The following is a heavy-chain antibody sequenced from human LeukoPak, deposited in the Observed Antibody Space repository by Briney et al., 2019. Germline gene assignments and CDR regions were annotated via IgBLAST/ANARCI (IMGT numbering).Heavy chain of an antibody. Sequence: SETLSLTCAVYGGSFSGYYWGWIRQPPGKGLEWIGEINHSGSTNYNPSLKSRVTISVDTSKNQFSLKLSSVTAADTAVYYCARMTTGHWYFDLWGRGTLVTVSS. J-gene: IGHJ2*01. V-gene: IGHV4-34*01. CDR2: INHSGST. D-gene: IGHD4-17*01. CDR1: GGSFSGYY. CDR3: ARMTTGHWYFDL.